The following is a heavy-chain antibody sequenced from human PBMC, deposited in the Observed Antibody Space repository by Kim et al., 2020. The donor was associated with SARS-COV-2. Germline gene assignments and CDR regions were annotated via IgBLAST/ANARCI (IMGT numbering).Heavy chain of an antibody. D-gene: IGHD4-17*01. CDR3: ARVGYGDYD. CDR2: ISYDGSNK. V-gene: IGHV3-30*04. CDR1: GFTFSSYA. Sequence: GGSLRLSCAASGFTFSSYAMHWVRQAPGKGLEWVAVISYDGSNKYYADSVKGRFTISRDNSKNTLYLQMNSLRAEDTAVYYCARVGYGDYDWGQGTLVTVSS. J-gene: IGHJ4*02.